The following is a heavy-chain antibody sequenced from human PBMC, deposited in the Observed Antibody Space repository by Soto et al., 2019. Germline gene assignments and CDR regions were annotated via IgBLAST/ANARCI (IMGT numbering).Heavy chain of an antibody. J-gene: IGHJ6*02. CDR2: INAGNGNT. D-gene: IGHD3-22*01. Sequence: GASVKVSCKASGYTFTSYAMHWVRQAPGQRLEWMGWINAGNGNTKYSQKFQGRVTITRDTSASTAYMELSSLRSEDTAVYYCACNSWQPATTKLNYYDSSPRSMDVWGQGTTVTVSS. CDR3: ACNSWQPATTKLNYYDSSPRSMDV. CDR1: GYTFTSYA. V-gene: IGHV1-3*01.